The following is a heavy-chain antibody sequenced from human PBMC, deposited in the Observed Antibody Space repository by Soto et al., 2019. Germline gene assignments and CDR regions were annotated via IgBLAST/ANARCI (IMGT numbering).Heavy chain of an antibody. V-gene: IGHV4-39*01. D-gene: IGHD3-3*01. J-gene: IGHJ6*03. Sequence: SETLSLTCTVSGGSISSGSYYWGWIRQPPGKGLEWIGSIYYSGSTYYNPSLKSRVTISVDTSKNQFSLKLSSVTAADTAVYYCASPYYDFWSGYYTGDYYYMDVWGKGTTVT. CDR3: ASPYYDFWSGYYTGDYYYMDV. CDR2: IYYSGST. CDR1: GGSISSGSYY.